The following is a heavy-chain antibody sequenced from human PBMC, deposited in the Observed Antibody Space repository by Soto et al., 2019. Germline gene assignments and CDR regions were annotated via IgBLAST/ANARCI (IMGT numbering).Heavy chain of an antibody. V-gene: IGHV4-59*01. CDR2: IYYTGST. Sequence: QVQLQESGPGLVKPSETLSLTCTVSGDSISSFYWSWIRQPPGKGLELIGYIYYTGSTNYNPSLRSRVTISVDTSKIQFSLKLSSVTAADTAVYYCARAPDPISRYFDYWGQGTLVTVSS. J-gene: IGHJ4*02. CDR3: ARAPDPISRYFDY. CDR1: GDSISSFY.